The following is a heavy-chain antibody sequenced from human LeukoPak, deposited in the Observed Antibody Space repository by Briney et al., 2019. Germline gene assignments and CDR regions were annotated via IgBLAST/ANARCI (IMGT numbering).Heavy chain of an antibody. Sequence: PSETLSLTCTVSGGSISVSGYYWGWIRQPPGKGLEWIASIYYSGSTYYNPSLKSRVTITVDTSKNQLSLQLRSLTAPGTVVDCCARHEYSGTYYGLSWIDPWGQGTLVTVSS. D-gene: IGHD1-26*01. CDR2: IYYSGST. CDR3: ARHEYSGTYYGLSWIDP. V-gene: IGHV4-39*01. J-gene: IGHJ5*02. CDR1: GGSISVSGYY.